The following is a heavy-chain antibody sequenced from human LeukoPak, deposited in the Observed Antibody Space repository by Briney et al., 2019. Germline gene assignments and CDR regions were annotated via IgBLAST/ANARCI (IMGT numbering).Heavy chain of an antibody. CDR3: TTESVVVPEINAFDI. Sequence: GGSLRLSCAASGFTFSNAWMSWVRQAPGKGLEWVGRIKSKTDGGTTDYAAPVKGRFAISRDDSKNTLYLQMNSLKTEDTAVYYCTTESVVVPEINAFDIWGQGTMVTVSS. CDR2: IKSKTDGGTT. CDR1: GFTFSNAW. J-gene: IGHJ3*02. V-gene: IGHV3-15*01. D-gene: IGHD2-2*01.